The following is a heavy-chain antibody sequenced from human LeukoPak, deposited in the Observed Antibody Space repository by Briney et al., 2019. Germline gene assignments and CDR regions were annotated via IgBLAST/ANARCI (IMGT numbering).Heavy chain of an antibody. CDR3: AKDMSPHYYGFCITFDY. V-gene: IGHV3-30*02. J-gene: IGHJ4*02. CDR2: LRYDESNK. CDR1: GFTFRNYG. D-gene: IGHD3-10*01. Sequence: GGSLRLSCAASGFTFRNYGMHWVRQSPGKGLEWVAFLRYDESNKYYTESVMGRFTISRDISQSSLYLQMDSLRTEDTAIYYCAKDMSPHYYGFCITFDYWGEGVLVSVSS.